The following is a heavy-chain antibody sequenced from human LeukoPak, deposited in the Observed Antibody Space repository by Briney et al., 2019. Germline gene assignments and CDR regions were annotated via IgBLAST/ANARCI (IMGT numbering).Heavy chain of an antibody. J-gene: IGHJ4*02. D-gene: IGHD1-7*01. CDR2: ISTSSTFI. CDR3: AREGTFFNYFDY. Sequence: PGGSLRLSCAASGFTFSSYGMHWVRQAPGKGLEWVSSISTSSTFIYYADSLKGRFTISRDNAKNSLFLQISSLRDEDTAVYFCAREGTFFNYFDYWGQGALVIVSS. CDR1: GFTFSSYG. V-gene: IGHV3-21*06.